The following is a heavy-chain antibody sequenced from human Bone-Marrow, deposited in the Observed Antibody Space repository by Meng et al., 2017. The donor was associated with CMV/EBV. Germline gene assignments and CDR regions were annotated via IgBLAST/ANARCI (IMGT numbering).Heavy chain of an antibody. CDR3: AGGSMSGKLLRYYYGMDV. CDR2: IIPIFGTA. V-gene: IGHV1-69*05. CDR1: GGTFSSYA. D-gene: IGHD3-3*01. J-gene: IGHJ6*02. Sequence: SVKVSCKASGGTFSSYAISWVRQAPGQGLEWMGGIIPIFGTANYAQKFQGRVTISTDESTSTAYMELSSLRSEDTAVYYCAGGSMSGKLLRYYYGMDVWGQGTTVTVSS.